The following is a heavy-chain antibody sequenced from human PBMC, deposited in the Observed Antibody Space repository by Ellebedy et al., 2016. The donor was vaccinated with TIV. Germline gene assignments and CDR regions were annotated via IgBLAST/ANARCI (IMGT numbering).Heavy chain of an antibody. D-gene: IGHD3-22*01. J-gene: IGHJ4*02. CDR1: GFTFRNFA. V-gene: IGHV3-23*01. CDR2: ISSSGVST. Sequence: GGSLRLSCAASGFTFRNFAMTWVRQAPGKGLEWVSSISSSGVSTDYADSVSGRVTISRDNSKNKLYLQMNSLRADESAVYYCAKLDSSGYYYGRFDYWGQGTLVTVSS. CDR3: AKLDSSGYYYGRFDY.